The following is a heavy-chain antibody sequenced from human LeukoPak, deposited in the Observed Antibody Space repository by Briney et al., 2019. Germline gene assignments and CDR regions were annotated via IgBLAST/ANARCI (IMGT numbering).Heavy chain of an antibody. J-gene: IGHJ6*03. D-gene: IGHD6-13*01. CDR3: ANLFVAAGARYFYMDV. CDR1: GFTFSNYA. V-gene: IGHV3-23*01. Sequence: GGSLRLSCAASGFTFSNYAMNWVRQAPGKGLEWVSGVSAAGGSTYYADSVKGRFTISRDNSKNTLYLQMNSLRAEDTAVYYCANLFVAAGARYFYMDVWGKGTTVTISS. CDR2: VSAAGGST.